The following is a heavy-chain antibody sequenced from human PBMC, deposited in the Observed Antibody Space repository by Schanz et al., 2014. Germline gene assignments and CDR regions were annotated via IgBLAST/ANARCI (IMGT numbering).Heavy chain of an antibody. V-gene: IGHV1-69*04. J-gene: IGHJ4*02. Sequence: QVQLVQSGAEVKKPGSPVKVSCKSSGGTFSSYAISWVRQAPGQGLEWMGRIIPILGIATYAQKFQGRLTITADKSTSTDYMELSSLRAEDTAMYYCARDYYDSSGYYYGDYWGQGTLVTVSS. CDR2: IIPILGIA. CDR1: GGTFSSYA. D-gene: IGHD3-22*01. CDR3: ARDYYDSSGYYYGDY.